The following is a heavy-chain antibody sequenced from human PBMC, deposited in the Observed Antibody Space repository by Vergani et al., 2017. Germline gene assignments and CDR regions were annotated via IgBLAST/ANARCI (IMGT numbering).Heavy chain of an antibody. V-gene: IGHV4-59*01. J-gene: IGHJ5*02. CDR3: ARLLSGSLGWFDP. CDR2: IYYSEST. D-gene: IGHD1-26*01. Sequence: QVQLQESGPGLVKPSETLSLTCTVSGASIRSYYWSWIRQPPGKGLEWIGYIYYSESTNYNPSLKSRVTISVDTSKNQFSLKLSSVTAADTAVYYCARLLSGSLGWFDPWGQGTLVTVSS. CDR1: GASIRSYY.